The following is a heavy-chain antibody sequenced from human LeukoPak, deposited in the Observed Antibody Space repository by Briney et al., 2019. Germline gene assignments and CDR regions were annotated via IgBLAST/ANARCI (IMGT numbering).Heavy chain of an antibody. CDR1: GGSIISYY. D-gene: IGHD5-18*01. Sequence: SETLSLTCTVSGGSIISYYWSWIRQPAGKGLEWIGLIYTSGSTNYNPSLKSRVTMSVDTSKNHFSLKLSSVTAADTALYYCARQAYNYGSYFDYWGQGTLVTVSS. CDR2: IYTSGST. CDR3: ARQAYNYGSYFDY. J-gene: IGHJ4*02. V-gene: IGHV4-4*07.